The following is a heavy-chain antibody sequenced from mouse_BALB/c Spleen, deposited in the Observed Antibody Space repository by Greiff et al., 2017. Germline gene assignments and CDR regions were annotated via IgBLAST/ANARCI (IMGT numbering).Heavy chain of an antibody. J-gene: IGHJ3*01. Sequence: VQLQQSGAELVRSGASVKLSCTASGFNIKDYYMHWVKQRPEQGLEWIGWIDPENGDTEYAPKFQGKATMTADTSSNTAYLQLSSLTSEDTAVYYCNAKYGKPWGQGTLVTVSA. CDR3: NAKYGKP. V-gene: IGHV14-4*02. CDR2: IDPENGDT. CDR1: GFNIKDYY. D-gene: IGHD2-10*02.